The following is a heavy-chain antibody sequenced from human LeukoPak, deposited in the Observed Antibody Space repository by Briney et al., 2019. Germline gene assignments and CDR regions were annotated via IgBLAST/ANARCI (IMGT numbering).Heavy chain of an antibody. Sequence: GGSLRLSCAASGFTFSSYWMSWVRQAPGKGLEWVANIKQDGSERYYVDSVKGRFTISRDNPKNSLYLQMNSLRAEDTAIYYCARESAYSFDYWGQGTLVTVSS. V-gene: IGHV3-7*01. CDR1: GFTFSSYW. D-gene: IGHD5-18*01. CDR3: ARESAYSFDY. CDR2: IKQDGSER. J-gene: IGHJ4*02.